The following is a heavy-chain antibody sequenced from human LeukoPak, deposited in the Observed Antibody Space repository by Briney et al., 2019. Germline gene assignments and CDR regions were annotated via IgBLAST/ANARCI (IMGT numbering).Heavy chain of an antibody. CDR2: IYYSGST. J-gene: IGHJ4*02. V-gene: IGHV4-39*07. Sequence: SETLSLTCTVSGGSISSSSYYWGWIRQPPGKGLEWIGSIYYSGSTYFNPSLKSRVTISVDTSKNQFSLKLSSVTAADTAVYYCARRSLGRYSDCFDYWGQGTLVTVSS. CDR3: ARRSLGRYSDCFDY. D-gene: IGHD2-15*01. CDR1: GGSISSSSYY.